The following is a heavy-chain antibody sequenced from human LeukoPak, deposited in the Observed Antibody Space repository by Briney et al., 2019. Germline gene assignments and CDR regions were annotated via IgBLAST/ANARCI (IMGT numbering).Heavy chain of an antibody. D-gene: IGHD2-2*02. CDR2: INPNSGGT. CDR3: ARVSRQVVPAAIGWFDP. CDR1: GYTFTGYY. V-gene: IGHV1-2*02. J-gene: IGHJ5*02. Sequence: GASVKVSCKASGYTFTGYYMHWVRQAPGQGLEWMGWINPNSGGTNYAQKFQGRVTMTRDTSISTAYMELSRLRSEDTAVYYCARVSRQVVPAAIGWFDPWGQGTLVTVSS.